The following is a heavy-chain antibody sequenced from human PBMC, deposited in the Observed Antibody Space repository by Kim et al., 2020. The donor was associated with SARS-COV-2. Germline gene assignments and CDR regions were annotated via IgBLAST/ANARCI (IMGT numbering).Heavy chain of an antibody. Sequence: GGSLRLSCAASGFTFSNSWMNWVRQAPGKGLEWVGRIKSEINGGTTGYAAPVKGRFTISRDDSKNTLYLHMSSLKTEDTAVYYCTSDLGDYGCGYSYSRVWGLGTTVTVSS. CDR3: TSDLGDYGCGYSYSRV. CDR2: IKSEINGGTT. V-gene: IGHV3-15*01. CDR1: GFTFSNSW. J-gene: IGHJ6*02. D-gene: IGHD2-21*02.